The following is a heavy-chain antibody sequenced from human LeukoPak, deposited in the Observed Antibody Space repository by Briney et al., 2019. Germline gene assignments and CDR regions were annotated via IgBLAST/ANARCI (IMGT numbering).Heavy chain of an antibody. CDR2: IRYDGSNK. D-gene: IGHD4/OR15-4a*01. Sequence: GGSLRLSCAASGFTFNTYAMSWVRQAPGKGLEWVAFIRYDGSNKYYADSVKGRFTISRDNSKNTLYLQMNSLRAEDTAVYYCARRAGAYSHPYDYWGQGTLVTVSS. CDR1: GFTFNTYA. J-gene: IGHJ4*02. V-gene: IGHV3-33*08. CDR3: ARRAGAYSHPYDY.